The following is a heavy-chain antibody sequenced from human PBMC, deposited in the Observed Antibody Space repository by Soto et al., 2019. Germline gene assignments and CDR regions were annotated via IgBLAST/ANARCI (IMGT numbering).Heavy chain of an antibody. Sequence: SETLSLTCTVSGGSISSYYWSWIRQPPGKGLEWIGYIYYSGSTNYNPSLKSRVTISVDTSKNQFSLKLSSVTAADTAVYYCARVIVVVAATPFDAFDIWGQGTMVTVS. V-gene: IGHV4-59*01. D-gene: IGHD2-15*01. CDR1: GGSISSYY. CDR3: ARVIVVVAATPFDAFDI. J-gene: IGHJ3*02. CDR2: IYYSGST.